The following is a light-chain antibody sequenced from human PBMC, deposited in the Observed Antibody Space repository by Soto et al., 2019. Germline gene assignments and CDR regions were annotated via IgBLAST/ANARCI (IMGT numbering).Light chain of an antibody. CDR3: SSYTSSGTLVV. V-gene: IGLV2-14*03. CDR1: SSDVGGYNF. CDR2: DVT. Sequence: QSALTQPASVSGSPGQSITISCTGTSSDVGGYNFVSWFQQHPGKVPKLLIYDVTNRPSGVSNRFSASKSGNTASLTVSGLQAEDEADYYCSSYTSSGTLVVFGGGTKLTVL. J-gene: IGLJ2*01.